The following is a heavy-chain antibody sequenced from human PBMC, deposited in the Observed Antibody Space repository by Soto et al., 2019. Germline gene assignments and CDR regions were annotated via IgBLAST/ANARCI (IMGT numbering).Heavy chain of an antibody. J-gene: IGHJ4*02. CDR1: GYTFTDYY. V-gene: IGHV1-2*02. CDR2: INPNSGGT. D-gene: IGHD1-20*01. CDR3: ARDLYNWKTLDY. Sequence: GASVKVSCKASGYTFTDYYMHWVRQAPGQGLEWMGWINPNSGGTNYAQKFQGRVTMTRDTSISTAYMELSRLRSDDTAVYYCARDLYNWKTLDYWGQGTLVTVSS.